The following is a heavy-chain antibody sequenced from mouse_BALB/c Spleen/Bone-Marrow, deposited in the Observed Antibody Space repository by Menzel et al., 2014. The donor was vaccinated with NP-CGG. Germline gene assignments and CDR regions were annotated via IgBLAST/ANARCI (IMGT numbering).Heavy chain of an antibody. J-gene: IGHJ4*01. D-gene: IGHD1-1*01. Sequence: VQLQQSGAELVKPGASVKLSCTASGLNIKDTYMHWVKQRPEQGLEWIGRIDPANGNTKYDPKFQGKATITADTSSNTAYLQLSSLTSEDTAVYYCARDYGSSYYYAMDYWGQGTSVTVSS. CDR3: ARDYGSSYYYAMDY. CDR1: GLNIKDTY. CDR2: IDPANGNT. V-gene: IGHV14-3*02.